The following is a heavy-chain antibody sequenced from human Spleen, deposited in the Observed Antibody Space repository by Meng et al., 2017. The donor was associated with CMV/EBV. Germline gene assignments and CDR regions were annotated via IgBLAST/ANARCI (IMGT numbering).Heavy chain of an antibody. D-gene: IGHD6-13*01. J-gene: IGHJ4*02. Sequence: GGSLRLSCAASGFTFSNYWMTWVRQAPGKGLEWVANIMQDGSEKYYVDSVKGRFTISRDNVKNSLYLQMNSLRAEDTAVYYCASSSSSWYYFDYWGQGTLVTVSS. CDR1: GFTFSNYW. CDR2: IMQDGSEK. CDR3: ASSSSSWYYFDY. V-gene: IGHV3-7*01.